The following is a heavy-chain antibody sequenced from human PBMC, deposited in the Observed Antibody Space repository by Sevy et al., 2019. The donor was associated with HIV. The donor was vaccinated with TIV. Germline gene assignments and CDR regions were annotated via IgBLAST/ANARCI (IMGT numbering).Heavy chain of an antibody. CDR1: GYTCTSQY. Sequence: ASVKVSCKASGYTCTSQYMHWVRPAPRQGLEWMGIINPSGGSTSYAQKFQGRVTTTRDTSTSTVYMELSSLRSEDTAVYYCARDSDNYDILTGYYPFDYWGQGTLVTVSS. CDR2: INPSGGST. D-gene: IGHD3-9*01. V-gene: IGHV1-46*01. J-gene: IGHJ4*02. CDR3: ARDSDNYDILTGYYPFDY.